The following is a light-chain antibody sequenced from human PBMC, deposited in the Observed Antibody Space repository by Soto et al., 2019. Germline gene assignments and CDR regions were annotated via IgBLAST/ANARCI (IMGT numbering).Light chain of an antibody. CDR2: KAS. Sequence: DSPTAHSTSSQEGPVGDKVTTPCLASQTISSWLAWYQQKPGKAPKLLIYKASTLKSGVPSRFSGSGSGTEFTLTISSLQPDYFATYYCQPHNSYSGTFGQGTKVDIK. V-gene: IGKV1-5*03. CDR1: QTISSW. J-gene: IGKJ1*01. CDR3: QPHNSYSGT.